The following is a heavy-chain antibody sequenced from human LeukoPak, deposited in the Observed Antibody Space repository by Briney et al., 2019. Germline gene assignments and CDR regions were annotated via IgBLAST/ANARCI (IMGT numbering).Heavy chain of an antibody. CDR2: ISYDGSNK. V-gene: IGHV3-30-3*01. CDR3: ARDPSGGTLFDY. J-gene: IGHJ4*02. D-gene: IGHD4-23*01. CDR1: GFTFSSYA. Sequence: PGGSLRLSCAASGFTFSSYATHWVRQAPGEGLEWVAVISYDGSNKYYADSVKGRFTISRDNSKNTLYLQMNSLRAEDTAVYYCARDPSGGTLFDYWGQGTLVTVSS.